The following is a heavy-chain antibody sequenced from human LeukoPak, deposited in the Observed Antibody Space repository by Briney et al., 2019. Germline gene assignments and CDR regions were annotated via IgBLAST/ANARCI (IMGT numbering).Heavy chain of an antibody. CDR2: INHSGST. CDR1: GGSFSGYY. D-gene: IGHD3-22*01. V-gene: IGHV4-34*01. J-gene: IGHJ4*02. Sequence: SETLSLTCAVYGGSFSGYYWSWIRQPPGKGLEWIGEINHSGSTNYNPSLKSRVTISVDTSKNQFSLKLSSVTAADTAAYYCARRRYYDSSGYYYHKPQTFFDYWGQGTLVTVSS. CDR3: ARRRYYDSSGYYYHKPQTFFDY.